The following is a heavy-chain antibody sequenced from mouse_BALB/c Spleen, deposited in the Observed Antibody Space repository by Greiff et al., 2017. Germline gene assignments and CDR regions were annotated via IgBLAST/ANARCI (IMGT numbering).Heavy chain of an antibody. CDR1: GYSITSDYA. D-gene: IGHD2-4*01. V-gene: IGHV3-2*02. CDR3: ATYYDYDTGFDY. Sequence: EVQGVESGPGLVKPSQSLSLTCTVTGYSITSDYAWNWIRQFPGNKLEWMGYISYSGSTSYNPSLKSRISITRDTSKNQFFLQLNSVTTEDTATYYCATYYDYDTGFDYWGQGTTLTVSS. J-gene: IGHJ2*01. CDR2: ISYSGST.